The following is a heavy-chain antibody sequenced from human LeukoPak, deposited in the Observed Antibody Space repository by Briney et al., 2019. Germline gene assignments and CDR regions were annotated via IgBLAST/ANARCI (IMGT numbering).Heavy chain of an antibody. CDR3: AKAYHDSGCLIDY. D-gene: IGHD6-19*01. V-gene: IGHV3-23*01. CDR1: GFTFSSYA. J-gene: IGHJ4*02. CDR2: IRGNGATT. Sequence: GGSLRLSCAASGFTFSSYAMTWVRQAPGKGLEWVAAIRGNGATTDYADSVKGRFTISRDNSKSTLYLQMNSLRAEDTAVYYCAKAYHDSGCLIDYWGQGTLVTVSS.